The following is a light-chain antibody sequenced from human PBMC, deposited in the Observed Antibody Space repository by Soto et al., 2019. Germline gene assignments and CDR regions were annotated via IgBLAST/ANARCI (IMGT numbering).Light chain of an antibody. CDR1: ESIYSW. Sequence: IQMTQSPYTLSASVGDTVTITCRASESIYSWLAWYKQIPGKAPQLLIYKTSTLQGGVPSRFSGSGSGAEYTLTISSLQPDDFATSFCQEYNTNSRTFGQGTRVETK. CDR2: KTS. V-gene: IGKV1-5*03. J-gene: IGKJ1*01. CDR3: QEYNTNSRT.